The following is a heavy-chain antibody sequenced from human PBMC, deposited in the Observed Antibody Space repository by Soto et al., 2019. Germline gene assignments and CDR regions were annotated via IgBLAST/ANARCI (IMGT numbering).Heavy chain of an antibody. CDR2: ITRNSGNK. J-gene: IGHJ4*02. V-gene: IGHV3-9*01. CDR1: GFSFGSYA. CDR3: AKDKQGGTYFSGLDY. Sequence: PGVSLRLSCAASGFSFGSYAVHWVRQLPGKGLEWVSGITRNSGNKAYADSVKGRFIVSRDDAKNSLYLQMNSLRPEDTALYYCAKDKQGGTYFSGLDYWGQGTLGTVSS. D-gene: IGHD1-26*01.